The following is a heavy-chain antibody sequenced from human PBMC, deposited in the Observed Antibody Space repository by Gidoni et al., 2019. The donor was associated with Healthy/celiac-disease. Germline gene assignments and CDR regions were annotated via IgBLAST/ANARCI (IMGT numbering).Heavy chain of an antibody. V-gene: IGHV3-23*01. Sequence: EVQLLESGGGLVQPGGSLRLSCAASGFTFSSYAMSWVRQAPGKGLEWVSAISGSGGSTYYADSVKGRFTISRDNSKNTLYLLMNSLRAEDTAVYYCAKGEYSSGWYDYWGQGTLVTVSS. CDR3: AKGEYSSGWYDY. D-gene: IGHD6-19*01. J-gene: IGHJ4*02. CDR2: ISGSGGST. CDR1: GFTFSSYA.